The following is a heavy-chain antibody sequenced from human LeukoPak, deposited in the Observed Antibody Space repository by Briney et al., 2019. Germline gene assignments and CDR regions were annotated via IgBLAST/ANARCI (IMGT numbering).Heavy chain of an antibody. J-gene: IGHJ5*02. V-gene: IGHV4-59*01. CDR3: ARGHYSGTNPLHWFDP. Sequence: PSETLSLTCTVSGGSISPYYWNWIRQPPGKGLEWIGYIYYSGSTNYNPSLKSRVTISVDTSENHFSLKLRSVTAADTAVYYCARGHYSGTNPLHWFDPWGQGTLVTVSS. CDR2: IYYSGST. CDR1: GGSISPYY. D-gene: IGHD1-26*01.